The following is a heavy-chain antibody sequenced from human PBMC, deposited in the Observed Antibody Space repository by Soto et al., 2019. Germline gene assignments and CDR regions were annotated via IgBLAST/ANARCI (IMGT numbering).Heavy chain of an antibody. D-gene: IGHD2-2*01. CDR2: ISSSSSYT. CDR1: GFTFSDYY. V-gene: IGHV3-11*06. J-gene: IGHJ5*02. CDR3: ARESEYQLLSVYNGWFDP. Sequence: QVQLVESGGGLVKPGGSLRLSCAASGFTFSDYYMSWIRQAPGKGLEWVSYISSSSSYTNYADSVKGRFTISRDNAKNSLYLQMNSLRAEDTAVYYCARESEYQLLSVYNGWFDPWGQGTLVTVSS.